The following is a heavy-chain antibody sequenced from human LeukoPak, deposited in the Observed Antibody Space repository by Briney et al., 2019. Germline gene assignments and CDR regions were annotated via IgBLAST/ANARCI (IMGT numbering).Heavy chain of an antibody. D-gene: IGHD3-22*01. V-gene: IGHV4-34*01. CDR1: GGSFSGYY. Sequence: PSETLSLTCAVYGGSFSGYYGSWIRQPPGKGLEWIGEINHSGSTNYNPSLKSRVTISVDTSKNQFSLKLSSVTAADTAVYYCARGVYYDSSGSRGCWFDPWGQGTLVTVSS. J-gene: IGHJ5*02. CDR2: INHSGST. CDR3: ARGVYYDSSGSRGCWFDP.